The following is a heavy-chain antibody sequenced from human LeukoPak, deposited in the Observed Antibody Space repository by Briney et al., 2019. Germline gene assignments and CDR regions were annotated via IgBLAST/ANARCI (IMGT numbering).Heavy chain of an antibody. CDR3: AKDALASIEVAGHFDY. CDR1: GFTFDDYA. J-gene: IGHJ4*02. D-gene: IGHD6-19*01. CDR2: ISWNSGSI. V-gene: IGHV3-9*01. Sequence: TGGSLRLSCAASGFTFDDYAMHWVRQAPGKGLEWVSGISWNSGSIGYADSVKGRFTISRDNAKNSLYLQMNSLRAEDTALYYCAKDALASIEVAGHFDYWGQGTLVTVSS.